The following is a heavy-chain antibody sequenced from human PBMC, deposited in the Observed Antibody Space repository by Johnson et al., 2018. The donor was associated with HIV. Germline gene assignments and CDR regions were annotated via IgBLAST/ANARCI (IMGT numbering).Heavy chain of an antibody. Sequence: QMQLVESGGGVVQPGGSLRLSCVASGFTFSSYGMHWVRQAPGKGLEWVAFIGDDGSNKYYGDSVKGRFTISRDNSKNTLYLQMNSLRAEDTAVYYCASPLEAAAGPMDAFDIWGQGTMVTVSS. V-gene: IGHV3-30*02. CDR1: GFTFSSYG. D-gene: IGHD6-13*01. CDR2: IGDDGSNK. CDR3: ASPLEAAAGPMDAFDI. J-gene: IGHJ3*02.